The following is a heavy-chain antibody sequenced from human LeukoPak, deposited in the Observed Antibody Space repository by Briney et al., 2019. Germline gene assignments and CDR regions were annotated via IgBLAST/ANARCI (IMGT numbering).Heavy chain of an antibody. Sequence: PGGSLRLSRAASGFTVSSNYMSWVRQAPGKGLEWVSVIYSGGSTYYADSVKGRFTISRDNSKNTLYLQMNSLRAEDTAVYYCARCPGAIDYWGQGTLVTVSS. D-gene: IGHD3-10*01. CDR2: IYSGGST. CDR1: GFTVSSNY. J-gene: IGHJ4*02. CDR3: ARCPGAIDY. V-gene: IGHV3-53*01.